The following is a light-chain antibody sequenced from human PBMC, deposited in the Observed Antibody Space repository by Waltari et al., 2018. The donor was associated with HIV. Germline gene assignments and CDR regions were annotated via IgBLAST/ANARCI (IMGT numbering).Light chain of an antibody. V-gene: IGLV1-44*01. CDR2: AND. J-gene: IGLJ3*02. CDR3: AAWDDSLNEWL. Sequence: QSVLAQPPSASGPPGQRVTISCSGSSSNIARNTVNWYQQLPGTAPKLLIYANDQRPSGVPDRFSGSKSDTSASLAISGLQSEDEADFYCAAWDDSLNEWLFGGGTKLTVL. CDR1: SSNIARNT.